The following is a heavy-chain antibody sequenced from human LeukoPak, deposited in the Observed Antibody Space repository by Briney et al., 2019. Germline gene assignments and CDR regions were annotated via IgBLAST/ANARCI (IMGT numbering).Heavy chain of an antibody. D-gene: IGHD3-10*01. J-gene: IGHJ4*02. V-gene: IGHV3-33*06. CDR2: IWYDGSNK. CDR3: AKDLRDYGSWSFYRGLGIDY. CDR1: GFTFSSYG. Sequence: PGGSLRLSCAASGFTFSSYGMHWVRQAPGKGLEWVAVIWYDGSNKYYADSVKGRFTISRDNSKNTLYLQMNSRRAEDTAVYYCAKDLRDYGSWSFYRGLGIDYWGQGTLVTVSS.